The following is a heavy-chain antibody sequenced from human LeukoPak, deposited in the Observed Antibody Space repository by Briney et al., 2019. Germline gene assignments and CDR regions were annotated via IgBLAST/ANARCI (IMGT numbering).Heavy chain of an antibody. CDR3: ARGPLIAAAGTW. J-gene: IGHJ4*02. CDR1: GFTFSSYW. Sequence: PGGSLRLSCAASGFTFSSYWMSWVRQAAGEGLEWVAKINQDGTEKAYVDSVRGRFTISRDNAKNSLFLQMNSLRAEDTAVYYCARGPLIAAAGTWWGQGTLVTVSS. D-gene: IGHD6-13*01. V-gene: IGHV3-7*03. CDR2: INQDGTEK.